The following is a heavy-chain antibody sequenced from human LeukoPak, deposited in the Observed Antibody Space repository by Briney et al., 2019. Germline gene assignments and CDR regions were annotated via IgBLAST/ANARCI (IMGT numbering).Heavy chain of an antibody. Sequence: SETLSLTCTVSGGSISSYYWSWLRQPPGKGLEWIGYIYYSGSTNYNPSLTSRVTISVDTSKNQFSLKLSSVTAADTAVYYCASSGVEMATNFDYWGQGTLVTVSS. CDR1: GGSISSYY. D-gene: IGHD5-24*01. V-gene: IGHV4-59*01. CDR3: ASSGVEMATNFDY. J-gene: IGHJ4*02. CDR2: IYYSGST.